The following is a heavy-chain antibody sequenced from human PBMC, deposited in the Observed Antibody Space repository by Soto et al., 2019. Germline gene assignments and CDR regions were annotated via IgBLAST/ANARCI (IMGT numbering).Heavy chain of an antibody. Sequence: GASVKVSCKASGYTFTSYYIHWVRQAPGQGLEWVGLINPSGGSTTYAPKFQGRVTMTRDTSTSTVYMELNSLRSEDTALFYCARSLGYCTNGVCPMDVWGQGTTVTVSS. CDR2: INPSGGST. CDR3: ARSLGYCTNGVCPMDV. V-gene: IGHV1-46*01. D-gene: IGHD2-8*01. J-gene: IGHJ6*02. CDR1: GYTFTSYY.